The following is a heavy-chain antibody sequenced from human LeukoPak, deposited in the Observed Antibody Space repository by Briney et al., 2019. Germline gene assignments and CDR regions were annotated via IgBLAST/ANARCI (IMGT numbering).Heavy chain of an antibody. CDR2: INPNSGGT. D-gene: IGHD5-12*01. J-gene: IGHJ4*02. V-gene: IGHV1-2*02. CDR1: GYTFTGYY. Sequence: ASVKVSCKASGYTFTGYYMHWVRQAPGQGLEWMGWINPNSGGTNYAQKFQGRVTMTRDTSISTAYMELSRLRSDDTAVYYCARAENWLRSFDYWGQGTLVTVSS. CDR3: ARAENWLRSFDY.